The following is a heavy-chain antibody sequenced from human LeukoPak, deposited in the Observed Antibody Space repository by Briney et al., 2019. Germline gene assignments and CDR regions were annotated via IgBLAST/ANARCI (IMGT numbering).Heavy chain of an antibody. CDR2: IYTSGST. D-gene: IGHD3-22*01. V-gene: IGHV4-61*02. Sequence: PSETLSLTCTVSGGSISSGSYYWSWIRQPAGKGLEWIGRIYTSGSTNYSPSLKSRVTISVDTSKNQFSLKLSSVTAADTAVYYCAREPDQYYYDSSGYFSYNWFDPWGQGTLVTVSS. CDR1: GGSISSGSYY. CDR3: AREPDQYYYDSSGYFSYNWFDP. J-gene: IGHJ5*02.